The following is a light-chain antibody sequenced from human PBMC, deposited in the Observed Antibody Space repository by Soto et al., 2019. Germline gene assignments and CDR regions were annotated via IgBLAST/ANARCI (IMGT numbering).Light chain of an antibody. CDR2: EVT. Sequence: QSGLTQPASVSGSPGQSITISCTGTSTDVGGYKYVSWYQQHPGKAPKLLIYEVTNRPSGVSNRFSGSKSGNTASLTISGLQAEDEADYYCSSYTSSSPCVFGTGSKVTGL. CDR3: SSYTSSSPCV. CDR1: STDVGGYKY. V-gene: IGLV2-14*01. J-gene: IGLJ1*01.